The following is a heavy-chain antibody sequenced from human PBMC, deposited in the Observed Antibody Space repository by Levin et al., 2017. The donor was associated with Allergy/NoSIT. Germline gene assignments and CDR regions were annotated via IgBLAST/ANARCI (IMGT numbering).Heavy chain of an antibody. J-gene: IGHJ4*02. V-gene: IGHV3-48*04. CDR3: SARHLDY. CDR2: ISSSSSSI. D-gene: IGHD5-18*01. CDR1: GLTFSTYA. Sequence: GESLKISCVASGLTFSTYAMNWVRQAPGKGLEWISYISSSSSSIYYADSVKGRFTISRDNAKNSLFLQMNNLRGDDTGVYYCSARHLDYWGQGTVVTVSS.